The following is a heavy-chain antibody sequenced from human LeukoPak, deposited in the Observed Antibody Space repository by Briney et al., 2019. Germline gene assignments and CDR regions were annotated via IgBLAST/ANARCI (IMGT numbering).Heavy chain of an antibody. J-gene: IGHJ4*02. D-gene: IGHD2-2*01. V-gene: IGHV3-21*01. CDR1: GFTFSSYS. CDR2: ISSSSSYI. Sequence: PGGSLRLSCAASGFTFSSYSMNWVRQAPGKGLEWVSSISSSSSYIYYADSVKGRFTISRDNAKNSLYLQMNSLRAEDTAVYYCARGYCSSTSCYPYYFDCWGQGTLVTVSS. CDR3: ARGYCSSTSCYPYYFDC.